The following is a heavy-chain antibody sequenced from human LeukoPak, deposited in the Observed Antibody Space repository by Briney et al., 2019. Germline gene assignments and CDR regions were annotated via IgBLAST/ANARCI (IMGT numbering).Heavy chain of an antibody. D-gene: IGHD5-18*01. V-gene: IGHV1-69*05. J-gene: IGHJ4*02. CDR3: ASVSPKGYSYADFDY. Sequence: ASVKVSCKASGGTFSSYAISWVRQAPGQGLEWMGRIIPIFGTANYAQKFQGRATITTDESTSTAYMELSSLRSEDAAVYYCASVSPKGYSYADFDYWRQGTLVTVSS. CDR1: GGTFSSYA. CDR2: IIPIFGTA.